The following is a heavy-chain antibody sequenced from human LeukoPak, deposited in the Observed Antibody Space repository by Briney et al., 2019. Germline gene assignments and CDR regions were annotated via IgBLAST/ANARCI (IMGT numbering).Heavy chain of an antibody. Sequence: GGSLRLSCAASGFTFSSYSMNWVRQAPGKGLEWVSSISSSSSYIYYADSVKGRFTISRDNAKNSLYLQTNSLRAEDTAVYYCASGGMGATRYWGQGTLVTVSS. D-gene: IGHD1-26*01. CDR3: ASGGMGATRY. J-gene: IGHJ4*02. V-gene: IGHV3-21*01. CDR1: GFTFSSYS. CDR2: ISSSSSYI.